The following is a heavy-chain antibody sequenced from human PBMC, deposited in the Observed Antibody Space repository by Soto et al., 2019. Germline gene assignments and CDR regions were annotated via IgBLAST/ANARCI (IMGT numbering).Heavy chain of an antibody. J-gene: IGHJ4*02. CDR1: GFTFNTHA. CDR2: TSYDGGNK. D-gene: IGHD6-19*01. Sequence: QVQLVESGGGVVQPGGSLRLTCAASGFTFNTHAMHWVRQAPGEGLEWVAVTSYDGGNKYYADSVKGRFTISRDNSKETPYLQMNSLRGEDTAVYYCATYGSGYPCWGQGTLVTVSS. V-gene: IGHV3-30-3*01. CDR3: ATYGSGYPC.